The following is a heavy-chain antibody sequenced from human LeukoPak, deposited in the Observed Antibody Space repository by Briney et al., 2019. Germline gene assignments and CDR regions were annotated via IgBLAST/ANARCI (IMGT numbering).Heavy chain of an antibody. Sequence: SETLSLTCTVSGYSISSGCYWGWIRQPPGKGLEWIGSIYHSGSTYYNPSLKSRVTISVDTSKNQFSLKLSSVTAADTAVYYCARDLIAAAATSDAFDIWGQGTMVTVSS. CDR3: ARDLIAAAATSDAFDI. J-gene: IGHJ3*02. CDR2: IYHSGST. CDR1: GYSISSGCY. V-gene: IGHV4-38-2*02. D-gene: IGHD6-13*01.